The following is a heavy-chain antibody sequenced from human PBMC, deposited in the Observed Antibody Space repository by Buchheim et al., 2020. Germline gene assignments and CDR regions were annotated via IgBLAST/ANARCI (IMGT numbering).Heavy chain of an antibody. V-gene: IGHV5-51*01. Sequence: EVQLVQSGAEVKKPGESLKISCKGSGYSFKDYWIGWVRQMPGKGLEWMGIIYPDDPDTKYNPSFEGQVTISADKSISTAYLQWSSLKASDTAIYYCAKHGIRGCIGGNCYRSFYYYGMDVWGQGTT. CDR2: IYPDDPDT. CDR3: AKHGIRGCIGGNCYRSFYYYGMDV. D-gene: IGHD2-15*01. J-gene: IGHJ6*02. CDR1: GYSFKDYW.